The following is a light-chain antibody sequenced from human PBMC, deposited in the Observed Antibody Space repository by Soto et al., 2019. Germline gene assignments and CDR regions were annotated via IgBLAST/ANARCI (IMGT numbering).Light chain of an antibody. CDR3: LQYYNFSWT. CDR2: AAS. V-gene: IGKV1-6*01. Sequence: AIQMTQSPSSLSASVGDRITITCRASQGIGNDLGWYQQQPGKAPKILIYAASSLHSGVPSRFSGSRSGTDFTLAITGLQPEDFATYYCLQYYNFSWTFGQGTKVE. J-gene: IGKJ1*01. CDR1: QGIGND.